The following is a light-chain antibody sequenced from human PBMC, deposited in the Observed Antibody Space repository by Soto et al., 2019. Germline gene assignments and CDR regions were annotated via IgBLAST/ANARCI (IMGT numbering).Light chain of an antibody. CDR1: QSVSSSY. CDR2: GAS. CDR3: QQYGSSPPIT. J-gene: IGKJ5*01. Sequence: PGGRVTLSCRAIQSVSSSYLTWYQQKPGQAPRLLIYGASTRATSIPARFSGSGSGTDFTLTISRLEPEDSAVYYCQQYGSSPPITFGQGTRLEIK. V-gene: IGKV3-20*01.